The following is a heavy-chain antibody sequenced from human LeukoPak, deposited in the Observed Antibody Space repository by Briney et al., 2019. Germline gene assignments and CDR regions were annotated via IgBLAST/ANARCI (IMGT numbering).Heavy chain of an antibody. CDR3: ARGGRGVSASVDY. CDR2: ISAYNGNT. J-gene: IGHJ4*02. CDR1: GYTFTSYG. V-gene: IGHV1-18*01. Sequence: GASVKVSCKASGYTFTSYGISWVRQAPGQGLEWMGWISAYNGNTNYAQKIQGRVTITTDTSTSTAYMGLRSLRSDDTAVDYCARGGRGVSASVDYWGQGTLVTVSS. D-gene: IGHD3-3*01.